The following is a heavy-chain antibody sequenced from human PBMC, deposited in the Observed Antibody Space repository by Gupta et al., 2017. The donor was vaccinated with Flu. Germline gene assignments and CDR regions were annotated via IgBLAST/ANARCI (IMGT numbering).Heavy chain of an antibody. CDR3: ARGKLIAAAGKNFDY. J-gene: IGHJ4*02. CDR1: GYTFPSYY. D-gene: IGHD6-13*01. CDR2: INPSGGST. Sequence: QVQLVQSGAEVKKPGASVKGSCKASGYTFPSYYMHWVRQAPGQGLEWMGIINPSGGSTSYAQKFQGRVTMTRDTSTSTVYMELSSLRSEDTAVYYCARGKLIAAAGKNFDYWGQGTLVTVSS. V-gene: IGHV1-46*01.